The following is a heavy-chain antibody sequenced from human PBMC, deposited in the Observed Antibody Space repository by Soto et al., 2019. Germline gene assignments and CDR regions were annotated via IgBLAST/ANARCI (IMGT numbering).Heavy chain of an antibody. CDR2: ISAYNGNT. V-gene: IGHV1-18*01. CDR3: ARDRYGLRFGESPSDY. D-gene: IGHD3-10*01. Sequence: QVQLVQSGAEVKKPGASVKVSCKASGYTFTSYGISWVRPAPGQGLEWMGWISAYNGNTNYAQKLQGRVTMTTDTSTSTGYMELRSLRSDDTAVYYCARDRYGLRFGESPSDYWGQGTLVTVSS. CDR1: GYTFTSYG. J-gene: IGHJ4*02.